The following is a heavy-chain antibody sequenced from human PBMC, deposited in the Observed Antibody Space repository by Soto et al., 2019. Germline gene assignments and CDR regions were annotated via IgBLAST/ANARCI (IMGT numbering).Heavy chain of an antibody. V-gene: IGHV3-30*18. CDR1: GFTFSSYG. J-gene: IGHJ6*02. CDR3: AKARQTSYYYYYGMDV. CDR2: ISYDGSNK. Sequence: GGSLRLSCAASGFTFSSYGMHWVRQAPGKGLEWVAVISYDGSNKYYADSVKGRFTISRDNSKNTLYLQMNSLRAEDTAVYYCAKARQTSYYYYYGMDVWGQGTTVTVSS.